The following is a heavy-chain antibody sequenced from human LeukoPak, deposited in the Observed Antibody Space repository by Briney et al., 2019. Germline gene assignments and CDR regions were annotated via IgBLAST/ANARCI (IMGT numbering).Heavy chain of an antibody. D-gene: IGHD1-1*01. CDR1: GFTFDDYA. V-gene: IGHV3-9*01. CDR2: ISWNSGSI. J-gene: IGHJ5*02. Sequence: GRSLRLSCAAPGFTFDDYAMHWVRQAPGKGLEWVSGISWNSGSIGYADSVKGRFTISRDNAKNSLYLQMNSLRAEDTALYYFAKDNRYNWNDGVSWFDPWGQGTLVTVSS. CDR3: AKDNRYNWNDGVSWFDP.